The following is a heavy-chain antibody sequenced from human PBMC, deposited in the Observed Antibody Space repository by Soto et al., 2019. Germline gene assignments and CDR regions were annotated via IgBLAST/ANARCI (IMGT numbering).Heavy chain of an antibody. CDR2: ISCNGSNK. CDR1: GFTFSSYD. CDR3: VPPATYWFGFGTYSNEMCRPELDF. V-gene: IGHV3-30*03. D-gene: IGHD3-10*01. Sequence: QVQLVESGGGVVQPGRSLRLSCAASGFTFSSYDMHWVRQAPGKGLEWVSDISCNGSNKYYADSVKGRFTISRDNSKNTMYRLMISLRGEGAAESDCVPPATYWFGFGTYSNEMCRPELDFWGQGTLVTVSS. J-gene: IGHJ4*02.